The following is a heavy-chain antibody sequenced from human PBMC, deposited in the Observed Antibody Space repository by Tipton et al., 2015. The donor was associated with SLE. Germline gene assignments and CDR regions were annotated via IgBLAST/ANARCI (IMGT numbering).Heavy chain of an antibody. CDR1: GYTFSAYW. D-gene: IGHD5-18*01. V-gene: IGHV5-51*01. CDR3: ARQTVHSYDKKEFDY. Sequence: QLVQSGAEVKKPGESLKISCKGSGYTFSAYWIGWVRQMPGKGLEWMGVIYPGDSNSRYSPSFQGQVTISANKSISTAYLQWSSLKASNSAMYYCARQTVHSYDKKEFDYWGQGTLVTVSS. CDR2: IYPGDSNS. J-gene: IGHJ4*02.